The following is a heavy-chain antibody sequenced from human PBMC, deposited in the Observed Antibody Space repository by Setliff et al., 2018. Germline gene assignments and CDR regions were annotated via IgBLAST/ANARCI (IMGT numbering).Heavy chain of an antibody. Sequence: SVKVSCKASGGTFRSHGISWVRQAPGQGLEWMGGTIPSFGSTNYAQKFQDRVTIITDESTSTAYMELSSLRTEDTAVYYCAREGVDTRSSTDYRYYMDVWGKGTTVTSP. CDR1: GGTFRSHG. CDR2: TIPSFGST. D-gene: IGHD5-18*01. CDR3: AREGVDTRSSTDYRYYMDV. V-gene: IGHV1-69*05. J-gene: IGHJ6*03.